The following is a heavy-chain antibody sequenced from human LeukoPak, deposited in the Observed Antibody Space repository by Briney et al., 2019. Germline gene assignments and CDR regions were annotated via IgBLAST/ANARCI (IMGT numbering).Heavy chain of an antibody. J-gene: IGHJ4*02. CDR1: GFTFSSYS. CDR3: ARIKEEEEWLSIDY. Sequence: GGSLRLSCAASGFTFSSYSMNWVRQAPGKGPEWVSSISSSSSYIYYADSVKGRFTISRDDAKNSLYLQMNSLRAEDTAVYYCARIKEEEEWLSIDYWGQGTLVTVSS. D-gene: IGHD2-8*01. CDR2: ISSSSSYI. V-gene: IGHV3-21*01.